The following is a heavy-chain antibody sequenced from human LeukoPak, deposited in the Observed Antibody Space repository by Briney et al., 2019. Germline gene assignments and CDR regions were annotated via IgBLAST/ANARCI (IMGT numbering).Heavy chain of an antibody. V-gene: IGHV5-51*01. CDR3: ARHAGSVAAAAPDY. CDR2: IYPGDSDT. CDR1: GYSFTNYW. Sequence: GESLKISCQGSGYSFTNYWIAWVRQIPGKGLEWMGIIYPGDSDTRYSPSFQGQVTISADKSISTAYLQWSSLKASDTAMYYCARHAGSVAAAAPDYWGQGTLVTVSS. J-gene: IGHJ4*02. D-gene: IGHD6-13*01.